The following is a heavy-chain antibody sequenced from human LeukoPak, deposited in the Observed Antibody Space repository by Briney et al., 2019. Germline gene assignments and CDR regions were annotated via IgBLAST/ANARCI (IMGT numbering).Heavy chain of an antibody. V-gene: IGHV4-30-2*01. CDR2: IYHSGST. Sequence: SETLSLTCAVSGGSISSGGYSWSWIRQPPGRGLEWFGYIYHSGSTYYNPSLKSRVTISVDRSKNQFSLKLSSVTAADTAVYYCARAPGKYRAAADIWGQGTMVTVSS. CDR3: ARAPGKYRAAADI. J-gene: IGHJ3*02. CDR1: GGSISSGGYS. D-gene: IGHD6-13*01.